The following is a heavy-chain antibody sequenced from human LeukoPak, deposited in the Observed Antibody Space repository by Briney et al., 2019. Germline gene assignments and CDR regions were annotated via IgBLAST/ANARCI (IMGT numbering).Heavy chain of an antibody. CDR1: GDSISSYY. CDR2: IFYTGST. D-gene: IGHD5-18*01. Sequence: SETLSLTCTVSGDSISSYYWNWIRQPPGKGLEWIGYIFYTGSTDYNPSLKSRVTLSVATSRNQFSLKLSSVTAADTVVYYCAREDSYGFAFGVWGQGTMVTVSS. J-gene: IGHJ3*01. CDR3: AREDSYGFAFGV. V-gene: IGHV4-59*01.